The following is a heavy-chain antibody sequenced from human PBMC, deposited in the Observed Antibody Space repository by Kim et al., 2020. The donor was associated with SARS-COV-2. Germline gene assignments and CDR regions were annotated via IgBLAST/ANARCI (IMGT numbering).Heavy chain of an antibody. V-gene: IGHV3-21*01. J-gene: IGHJ4*02. CDR1: GFTFSSYS. D-gene: IGHD3-22*01. CDR2: ISSSSSYI. CDR3: ASGTYYYDSSGYYYFDY. Sequence: GGSLRLSCAASGFTFSSYSMNWVRQAPGKGLEWVSSISSSSSYIYYADSVKGRFTISRDNAKNSLYLQMNSLRAEDTAVYYCASGTYYYDSSGYYYFDYWGQGTLVTVSS.